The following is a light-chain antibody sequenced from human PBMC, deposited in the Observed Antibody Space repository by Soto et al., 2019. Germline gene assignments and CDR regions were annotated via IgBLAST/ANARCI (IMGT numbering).Light chain of an antibody. CDR3: LLSYNGPYG. V-gene: IGLV7-46*01. CDR1: TXAVTNGHY. Sequence: QAVVTQEPSLTVSLGGTVTLTCGSSTXAVTNGHYPYWFQQKPGQAPRTLIYDTTNRHSWTPARFSGSLLGGKAALTLSGAQPEDEAEYYCLLSYNGPYGFGTGTKVTVL. CDR2: DTT. J-gene: IGLJ1*01.